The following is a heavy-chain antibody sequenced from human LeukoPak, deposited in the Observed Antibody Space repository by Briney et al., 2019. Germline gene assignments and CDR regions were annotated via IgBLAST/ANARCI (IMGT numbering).Heavy chain of an antibody. D-gene: IGHD2-15*01. V-gene: IGHV1-69*13. Sequence: ASVKVSCKASGGTFSSYAISWVRQAPGQGLEWMGGIIPIFGTANYAQKFQGRVTITADESTSTAYMELSSLRSEDTAVYYCARTYCSGGSCYVNWYFDLWGRGTLVTVSS. CDR2: IIPIFGTA. CDR3: ARTYCSGGSCYVNWYFDL. J-gene: IGHJ2*01. CDR1: GGTFSSYA.